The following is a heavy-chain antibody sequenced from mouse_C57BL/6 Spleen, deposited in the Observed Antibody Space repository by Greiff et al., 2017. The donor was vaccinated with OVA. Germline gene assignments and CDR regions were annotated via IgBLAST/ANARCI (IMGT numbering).Heavy chain of an antibody. Sequence: VQLQQPGAALVRPGSSVKLSCKASGYTFTSYWMHWVKQRPIQGLEWIGNIDPSDSETHYNQKFKDKATLTVDKSSSTAYMQLSSLTSEDSAVYYCAREYYGIFDYWGQGTTLTVSS. CDR1: GYTFTSYW. D-gene: IGHD1-1*01. CDR3: AREYYGIFDY. V-gene: IGHV1-52*01. CDR2: IDPSDSET. J-gene: IGHJ2*01.